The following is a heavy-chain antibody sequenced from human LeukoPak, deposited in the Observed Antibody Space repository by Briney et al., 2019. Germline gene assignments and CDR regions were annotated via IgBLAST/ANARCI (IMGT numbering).Heavy chain of an antibody. J-gene: IGHJ4*02. D-gene: IGHD4-23*01. CDR1: GGSISSGGYY. CDR2: IYYSGST. V-gene: IGHV4-31*03. CDR3: ARYDYGGKDY. Sequence: SETLSLTCTVSGGSISSGGYYWSWIRQHPGKGLEWIGYIYYSGSTYYNPSLKSRVTISVDTSKNQFSLKLSSVTAADTAVYYCARYDYGGKDYWGQGTLVTVSS.